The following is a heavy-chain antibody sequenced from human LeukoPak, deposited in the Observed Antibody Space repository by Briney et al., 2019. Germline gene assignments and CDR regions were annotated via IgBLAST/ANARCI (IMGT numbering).Heavy chain of an antibody. CDR1: GFTFSSYW. J-gene: IGHJ3*02. V-gene: IGHV3-74*01. CDR2: INSDGSST. Sequence: GRSRRLSCAASGFTFSSYWMHWVRQAPGKGLVWVSRINSDGSSTSYADSVKGRFTISRDNAKNTLYLQMNSLRAEDTAVYYCARSLYCGGDCYSPGAFDIWGQGTMVTVSS. D-gene: IGHD2-21*02. CDR3: ARSLYCGGDCYSPGAFDI.